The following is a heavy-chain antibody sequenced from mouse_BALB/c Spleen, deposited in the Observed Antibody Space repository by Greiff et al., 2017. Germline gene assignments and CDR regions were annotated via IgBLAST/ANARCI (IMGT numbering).Heavy chain of an antibody. CDR1: GFAFSSYD. CDR2: ISSGGGST. D-gene: IGHD2-4*01. Sequence: EVKLMESGGGLVKPGGSLKLSCAASGFAFSSYDMSWVRQTPEKRLEWVAYISSGGGSTYYPDTVKGRFTISRDNAKNTLYLQMSSLKSEDTAMYYCARDYPWFACWGQGTLVTVSA. J-gene: IGHJ3*01. V-gene: IGHV5-12-1*01. CDR3: ARDYPWFAC.